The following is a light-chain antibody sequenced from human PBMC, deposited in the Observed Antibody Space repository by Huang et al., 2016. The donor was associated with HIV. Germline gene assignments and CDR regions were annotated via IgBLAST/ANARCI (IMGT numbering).Light chain of an antibody. CDR2: GAS. CDR3: QQYGRSPPYT. J-gene: IGKJ2*01. CDR1: QSVSSSY. V-gene: IGKV3-20*01. Sequence: EIVLTQSPGTLSLSPEERATLSCRASQSVSSSYLAWYQQKPGQAPRLLIYGASTRATGIPDRFSGSGSGTDFTLTISRLEPEDFAVYYCQQYGRSPPYTFGQGTKLEIK.